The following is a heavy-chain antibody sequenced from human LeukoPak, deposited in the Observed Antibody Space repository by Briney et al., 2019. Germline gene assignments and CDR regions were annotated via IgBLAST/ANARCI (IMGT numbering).Heavy chain of an antibody. CDR2: ISYDGSNK. D-gene: IGHD2-8*01. Sequence: QTGGSLRLSCAASGFTFSSYAMHWVRQAPGKGLEWVAVISYDGSNKYYADSVKGRFTISRDNSENTVSLQMNSLRAEDTAVYYCARVYCTNDVCYRVNLFDPWGQGTLVTVSS. J-gene: IGHJ5*02. CDR1: GFTFSSYA. CDR3: ARVYCTNDVCYRVNLFDP. V-gene: IGHV3-30-3*01.